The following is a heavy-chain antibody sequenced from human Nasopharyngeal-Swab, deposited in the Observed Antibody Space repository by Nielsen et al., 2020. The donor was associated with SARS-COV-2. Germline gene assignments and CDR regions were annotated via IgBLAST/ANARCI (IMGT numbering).Heavy chain of an antibody. V-gene: IGHV4-34*01. CDR2: ITHSGSP. D-gene: IGHD6-6*01. J-gene: IGHJ6*02. CDR3: ARNGYSSSRGYYGMDV. CDR1: GGSFSDYY. Sequence: SETLSLTCAVFGGSFSDYYWSCIRQPPGKGLEWIGEITHSGSPNYNPSLKSRVTISVDTSKNPFSLKLSSVTAADTAVYYCARNGYSSSRGYYGMDVWGQGTTVTVSS.